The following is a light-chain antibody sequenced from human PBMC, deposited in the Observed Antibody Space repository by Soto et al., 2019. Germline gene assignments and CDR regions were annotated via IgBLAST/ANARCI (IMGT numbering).Light chain of an antibody. CDR3: SSYTSSSPLV. CDR2: EVT. CDR1: SSDVGAYNY. J-gene: IGLJ3*02. Sequence: QSVLTQPASVSGSPGQSITISCTGTSSDVGAYNYVSWYRQHPGKAPKLMIYEVTNRPSGVSNRFSGSKSGSTASLTISGLQAEDEADYYCSSYTSSSPLVCGGGTKLTVL. V-gene: IGLV2-14*01.